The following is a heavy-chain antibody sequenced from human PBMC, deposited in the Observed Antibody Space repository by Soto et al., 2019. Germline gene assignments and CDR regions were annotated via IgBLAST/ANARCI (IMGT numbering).Heavy chain of an antibody. CDR3: ARDDDYPDHGFDY. CDR1: GFTFSRHG. J-gene: IGHJ4*02. V-gene: IGHV3-33*01. CDR2: ILNDASGH. Sequence: QVQLVESGGGVVQPGTSLRLSCAASGFTFSRHGMHWVRQTPGEGLEWLAVILNDASGHWYADSVKGRFTISRDNFENTLYLQMNGLRLDDTAMYYCARDDDYPDHGFDYWGQGTLVTVSS. D-gene: IGHD4-17*01.